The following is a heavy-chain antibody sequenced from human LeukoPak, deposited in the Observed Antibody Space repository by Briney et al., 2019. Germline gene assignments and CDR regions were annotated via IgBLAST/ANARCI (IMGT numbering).Heavy chain of an antibody. V-gene: IGHV3-48*03. D-gene: IGHD3-10*01. CDR3: ASPRMIRGTITTPFDY. CDR2: ISNSGDII. J-gene: IGHJ4*02. CDR1: GFTFSTYD. Sequence: PGGSLRLSCTASGFTFSTYDMNWVRQAPGKGLEWVSFISNSGDIIKYADSVKGRFTISRDNAENSLYLQMNSLRAEDTAIYYCASPRMIRGTITTPFDYWGQGILVTVSS.